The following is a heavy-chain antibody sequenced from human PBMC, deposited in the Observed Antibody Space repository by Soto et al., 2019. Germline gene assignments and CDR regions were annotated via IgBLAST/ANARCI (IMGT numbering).Heavy chain of an antibody. D-gene: IGHD5-12*01. CDR2: IRSKANSYAT. Sequence: LRLSCAASGFTFSGSAMHWVRQASGKGLEWVGRIRSKANSYATAYAASVKGRFTISRDDSKNTAYLQMNSLKTEDTAVYYCTRQGGYDYYYYGTDVWGQGTTVTVSS. J-gene: IGHJ6*02. CDR1: GFTFSGSA. CDR3: TRQGGYDYYYYGTDV. V-gene: IGHV3-73*01.